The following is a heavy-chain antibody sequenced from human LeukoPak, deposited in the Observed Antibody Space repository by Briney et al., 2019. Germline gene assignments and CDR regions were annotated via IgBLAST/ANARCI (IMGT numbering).Heavy chain of an antibody. D-gene: IGHD3-22*01. V-gene: IGHV3-48*01. J-gene: IGHJ6*03. Sequence: GGSLRLSCAASGLTFSSYSMNWVRQAPGKGLEWVSYISSSSSTIYYADSVKGRFTISRDNAKNSLHLQMNSLRAEDTAVYYCARDRFNTYYYDSSGYYYYYYYMDVWGKGTTVTVSS. CDR2: ISSSSSTI. CDR3: ARDRFNTYYYDSSGYYYYYYYMDV. CDR1: GLTFSSYS.